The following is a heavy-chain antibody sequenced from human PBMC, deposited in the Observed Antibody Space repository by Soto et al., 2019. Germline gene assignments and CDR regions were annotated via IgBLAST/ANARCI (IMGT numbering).Heavy chain of an antibody. CDR1: GGSISSSTYC. V-gene: IGHV4-39*01. CDR3: ARRSSSSLGSLFDP. Sequence: PSETLSLTCTVSGGSISSSTYCWDWIRQPPGKGLEWIGAMYYTGNKNYNPSLESRVTMSVDTSKNQFSLKLSSVTPTDTAVYYCARRSSSSLGSLFDPWGRGILVTVSS. CDR2: MYYTGNK. J-gene: IGHJ5*02. D-gene: IGHD6-6*01.